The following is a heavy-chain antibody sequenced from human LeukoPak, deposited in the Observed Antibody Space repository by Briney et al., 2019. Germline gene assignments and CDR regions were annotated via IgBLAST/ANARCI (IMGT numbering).Heavy chain of an antibody. CDR3: ARDSVLGWLQFVLDY. CDR2: ISYDGSNK. Sequence: GGSLRLSCAASGFTFSSYAMHWVRQAPGKGLEWVAVISYDGSNKYYADSVKGRFTIVRDNSKNTLYLQMNSLRAEDTAVYYCARDSVLGWLQFVLDYWGQGTLVTVSS. V-gene: IGHV3-30-3*01. CDR1: GFTFSSYA. D-gene: IGHD5-24*01. J-gene: IGHJ4*02.